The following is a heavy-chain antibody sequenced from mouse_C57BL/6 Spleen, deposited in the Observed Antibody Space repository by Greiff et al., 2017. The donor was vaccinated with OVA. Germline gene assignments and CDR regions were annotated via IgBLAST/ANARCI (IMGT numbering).Heavy chain of an antibody. Sequence: QVQLQQSGAELVKPGASVKISCKASGYAFSSYWMNWVKQRPGKGLEWIGQIYPGDGDTNYNGKFKGKATLTADKSSSTAYMQLSSLTSEDSAVYFCAKSRLNYGCSLDYWGQGTTLTVSS. V-gene: IGHV1-80*01. CDR2: IYPGDGDT. D-gene: IGHD1-1*01. J-gene: IGHJ2*01. CDR3: AKSRLNYGCSLDY. CDR1: GYAFSSYW.